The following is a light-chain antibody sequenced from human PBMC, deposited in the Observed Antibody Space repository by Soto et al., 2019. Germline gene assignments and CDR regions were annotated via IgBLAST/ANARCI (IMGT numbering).Light chain of an antibody. J-gene: IGLJ1*01. Sequence: QPVLTQPPSASASLGASVTLTCTLSSGYSNYKVDWYQQRPGKGPRFVMRVGTGGIVGSKGDGIPDRFSVLGSGLNRYLTIKNIQEEDEXDYHCGADHGSGSNFVYVFGTGTKVTVL. CDR3: GADHGSGSNFVYV. CDR2: VGTGGIVG. V-gene: IGLV9-49*01. CDR1: SGYSNYK.